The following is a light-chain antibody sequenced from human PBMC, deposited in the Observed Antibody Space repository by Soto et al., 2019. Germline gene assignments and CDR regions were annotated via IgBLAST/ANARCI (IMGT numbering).Light chain of an antibody. V-gene: IGLV2-14*01. J-gene: IGLJ2*01. CDR3: SSYTTSTTRII. Sequence: QSALTQPASVSGSPGQSITISCTGSSSDVGGYNHVSWYQQHPGKAPKLMIYEVSNRPSGVSNRFSGSKSGNTASLTISGPQAEDEADYYCSSYTTSTTRIIFGGGTQLTVL. CDR2: EVS. CDR1: SSDVGGYNH.